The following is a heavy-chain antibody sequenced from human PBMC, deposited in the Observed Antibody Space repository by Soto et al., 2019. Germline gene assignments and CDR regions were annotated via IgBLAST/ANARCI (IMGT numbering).Heavy chain of an antibody. CDR1: GFTFSSYA. V-gene: IGHV3-23*01. Sequence: EVQLLESGGGLVQPGGSLRLSCAASGFTFSSYAMSWVRQAPGKGLEWVSAISGSGGSTYYADSVKGRFTISRDNSKNTLYLQMNSLRAEDTAVYYCAKQGYCTNGVCYNPYGMGVWGQGTTVTVSS. CDR2: ISGSGGST. D-gene: IGHD2-8*01. CDR3: AKQGYCTNGVCYNPYGMGV. J-gene: IGHJ6*02.